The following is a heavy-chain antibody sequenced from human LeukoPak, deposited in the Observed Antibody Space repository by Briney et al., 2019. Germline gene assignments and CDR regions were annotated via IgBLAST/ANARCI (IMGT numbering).Heavy chain of an antibody. Sequence: GGSLRLSCAASGFTFSNAWMSWVRQAPGKGLEWVGRIKSKTDGGTTDYAAPVKGRFTISRDDSKNTLYLQMNSLKTEDTAVYYCTTDYELWFGESHAFDIWGQGTMVTVSS. CDR3: TTDYELWFGESHAFDI. V-gene: IGHV3-15*01. CDR1: GFTFSNAW. D-gene: IGHD3-10*01. CDR2: IKSKTDGGTT. J-gene: IGHJ3*02.